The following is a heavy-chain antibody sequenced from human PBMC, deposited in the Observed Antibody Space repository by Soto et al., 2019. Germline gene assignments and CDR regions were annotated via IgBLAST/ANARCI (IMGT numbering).Heavy chain of an antibody. CDR3: AHNRAYYGGYPHFA. CDR1: GFSLSTSGVG. V-gene: IGHV2-5*02. CDR2: IYWEDDK. J-gene: IGHJ6*02. Sequence: QITLKESGPPLVKPTQTLTLTCTFSGFSLSTSGVGVGWIRQPPGKALEWLALIYWEDDKRYSPSLKSRLTTTNDASKNQLVLTMTNMDPVDTATYYCAHNRAYYGGYPHFAWGQGTTVTVSS. D-gene: IGHD2-21*01.